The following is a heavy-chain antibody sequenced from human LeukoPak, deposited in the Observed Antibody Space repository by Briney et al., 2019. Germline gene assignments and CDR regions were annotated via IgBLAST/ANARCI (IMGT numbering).Heavy chain of an antibody. CDR3: ARRYCSGGSCYKDTRDYYGMDV. D-gene: IGHD2-15*01. J-gene: IGHJ6*02. CDR1: GGTSSSYA. Sequence: GASVKISCTASGGTSSSYAISWVRQAPGQGLEWMGGIIPIFGTANYAQKFQGRVTITADESTSTAYMELSSLRSEDTAVYYCARRYCSGGSCYKDTRDYYGMDVWGQGTTVTVSS. CDR2: IIPIFGTA. V-gene: IGHV1-69*13.